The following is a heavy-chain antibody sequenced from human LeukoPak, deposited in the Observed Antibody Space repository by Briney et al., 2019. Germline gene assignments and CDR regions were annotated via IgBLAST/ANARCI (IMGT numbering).Heavy chain of an antibody. CDR3: ARDIAAAGNIDY. Sequence: ASVKVSCKASGYTFTSFGISWVRQASGQGLEWMGWISGYNDNTNYAQQLQGRVTMTTDTSTSTAYMELRSLRSDDTAVYYCARDIAAAGNIDYWGQGTLVTVSS. CDR1: GYTFTSFG. J-gene: IGHJ4*02. D-gene: IGHD6-13*01. CDR2: ISGYNDNT. V-gene: IGHV1-18*01.